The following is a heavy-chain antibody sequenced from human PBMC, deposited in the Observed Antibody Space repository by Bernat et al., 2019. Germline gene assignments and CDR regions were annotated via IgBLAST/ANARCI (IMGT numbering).Heavy chain of an antibody. CDR3: AEDGGWSLAGGWYLQWYFDL. D-gene: IGHD6-19*01. CDR2: ISGNSGST. J-gene: IGHJ2*01. Sequence: EVQLLESGGGLVQPGGSLRLSCAASGFTFSDYAMSWVRQAPGKGLEWVSGISGNSGSTSNADTVKGRFTISRDNSENTLYLQVNSLRAEDTAVSYCAEDGGWSLAGGWYLQWYFDLWGRGTLVTVSS. CDR1: GFTFSDYA. V-gene: IGHV3-23*01.